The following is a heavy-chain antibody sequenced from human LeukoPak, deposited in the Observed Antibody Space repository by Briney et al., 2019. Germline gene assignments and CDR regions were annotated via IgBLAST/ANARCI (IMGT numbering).Heavy chain of an antibody. Sequence: ASVKVSCKASGYTFTSYYMHWVRQAPGQGLEWMGGIIPIFGTANYAQKFQGRVTITADESTSTAYMELSSLRSEDTAVYYCARDAIAVAVTYDNWFDPWGQGTLVTVSS. CDR2: IIPIFGTA. CDR1: GYTFTSYY. CDR3: ARDAIAVAVTYDNWFDP. J-gene: IGHJ5*02. V-gene: IGHV1-69*13. D-gene: IGHD6-19*01.